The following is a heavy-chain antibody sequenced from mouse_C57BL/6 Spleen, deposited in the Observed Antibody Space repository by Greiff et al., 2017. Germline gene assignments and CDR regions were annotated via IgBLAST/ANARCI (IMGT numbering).Heavy chain of an antibody. Sequence: QVQLKQSGAELVKPGASVKLSCKASGYTFTSYWMHWVKQRPGQGLEWIGMIHPNSGSTNYNEKFKSKATLTVDKSFSTAYMQLSSLTSEDSAVYYCARSLYYYGRSYEAMDYWGQGTSVTVSS. CDR2: IHPNSGST. CDR3: ARSLYYYGRSYEAMDY. D-gene: IGHD1-1*01. V-gene: IGHV1-64*01. J-gene: IGHJ4*01. CDR1: GYTFTSYW.